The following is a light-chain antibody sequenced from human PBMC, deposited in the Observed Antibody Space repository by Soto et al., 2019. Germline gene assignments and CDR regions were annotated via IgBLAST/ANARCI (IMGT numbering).Light chain of an antibody. CDR1: QSISSW. CDR2: TAS. Sequence: DIQMTQSPSTLSASVGDRVTITCRASQSISSWLAWYQQKPGTAPKLLIYTASTLESGVPSRFSGSGSGTEFTLTISSLQPDDFATYYCQQYNSYPWTFGHGTKVEIK. J-gene: IGKJ1*01. V-gene: IGKV1-5*03. CDR3: QQYNSYPWT.